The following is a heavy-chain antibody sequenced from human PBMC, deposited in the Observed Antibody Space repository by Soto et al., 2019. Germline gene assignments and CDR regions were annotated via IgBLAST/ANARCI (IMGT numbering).Heavy chain of an antibody. CDR2: IYYSGST. V-gene: IGHV4-30-4*01. CDR1: GGSISSGDYY. D-gene: IGHD6-13*01. Sequence: QVQLQESGPGLVKPSQTLSLTCTVSGGSISSGDYYWSWIRQPPGKGLEWIGYIYYSGSTYYNPSLKSRVTISVDTSKNQFSLKLSSVTAADTAVYYCARDMAAAGTRTNWFDPWGQGTLVTVSS. J-gene: IGHJ5*02. CDR3: ARDMAAAGTRTNWFDP.